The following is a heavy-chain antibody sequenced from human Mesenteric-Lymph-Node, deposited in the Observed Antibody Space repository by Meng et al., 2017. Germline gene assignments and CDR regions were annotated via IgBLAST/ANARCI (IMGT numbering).Heavy chain of an antibody. CDR2: ISAYNGNT. Sequence: QVQLVQSGASVKKPRASVQVSCKASGYTFTSYGISWVRQAPGQGLEWMGWISAYNGNTNYAQKLQGRVTMTTETSTSTAYMELRSLRSDDTAVYYCARGGPNDFWSGYLDYWGQGTLVTVSS. CDR1: GYTFTSYG. D-gene: IGHD3-3*01. CDR3: ARGGPNDFWSGYLDY. V-gene: IGHV1-18*01. J-gene: IGHJ4*02.